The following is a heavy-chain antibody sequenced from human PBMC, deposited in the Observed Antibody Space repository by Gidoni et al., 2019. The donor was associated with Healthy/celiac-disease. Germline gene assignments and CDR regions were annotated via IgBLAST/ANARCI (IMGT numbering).Heavy chain of an antibody. V-gene: IGHV3-30-3*01. J-gene: IGHJ4*02. CDR2: ISYDGSNK. D-gene: IGHD3-9*01. Sequence: QVQLVESGGGVVQPGRSLRLSCAASGFTFSSYAMHWVRQAPGKGLEWVAVISYDGSNKYYADSVKGRFTISRDNSKNTLYLQMNSLRAEDTAVYYCAREWVDILTGPSDFDYWGQGTLVTVSS. CDR3: AREWVDILTGPSDFDY. CDR1: GFTFSSYA.